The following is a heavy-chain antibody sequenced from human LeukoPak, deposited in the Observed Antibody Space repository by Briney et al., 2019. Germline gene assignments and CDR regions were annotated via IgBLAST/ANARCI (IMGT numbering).Heavy chain of an antibody. CDR2: TYYRSKWNN. CDR3: AILGPPADC. D-gene: IGHD3/OR15-3a*01. V-gene: IGHV6-1*01. Sequence: SQTLSLTCAISGDSVSSKSAAWNWITQSPSRGLEWLGRTYYRSKWNNEYAVSLKGRITINPDISKNQFSLQLNSVTPEDTAVYYCAILGPPADCWGQGTLVTVSS. J-gene: IGHJ1*01. CDR1: GDSVSSKSAA.